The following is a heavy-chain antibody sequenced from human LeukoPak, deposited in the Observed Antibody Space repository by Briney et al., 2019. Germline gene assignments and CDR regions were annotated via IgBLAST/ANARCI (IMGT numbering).Heavy chain of an antibody. V-gene: IGHV4-59*08. CDR1: GGSISSYY. Sequence: SETLSLTCTVSGGSISSYYWSWIRQPPGKGLEWIGYIYYSGSTNYNPSLKSRVTISVDTSKHQFSLKLRSVTAADTAVYYCARQGEQWPSEIYYYYYGMDVWGQGPTVTVSS. J-gene: IGHJ6*02. D-gene: IGHD6-19*01. CDR2: IYYSGST. CDR3: ARQGEQWPSEIYYYYYGMDV.